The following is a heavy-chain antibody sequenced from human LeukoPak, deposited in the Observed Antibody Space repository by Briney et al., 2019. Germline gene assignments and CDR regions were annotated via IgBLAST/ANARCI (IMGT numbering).Heavy chain of an antibody. D-gene: IGHD6-19*01. CDR3: AKGTGSHYFYYYMDV. CDR1: GVSYITYA. CDR2: ITASGSIT. V-gene: IGHV3-23*01. Sequence: PGGSLRLSCAASGVSYITYAMCWVCRAPRDGLGWVAAITASGSITYHADSVKGRFTVSRDNPTKTIYLQMYSLRVADTAVYYCAKGTGSHYFYYYMDVWGKGTTVSVS. J-gene: IGHJ6*03.